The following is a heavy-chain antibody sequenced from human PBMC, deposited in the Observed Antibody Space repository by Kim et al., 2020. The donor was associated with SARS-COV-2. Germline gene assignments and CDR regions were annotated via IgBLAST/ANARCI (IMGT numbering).Heavy chain of an antibody. D-gene: IGHD6-6*01. CDR3: AKGEAARSLRTGMDV. CDR1: GFTFSSYG. Sequence: GGSLRLSCAASGFTFSSYGMHWVRQAPVKGLEWVAVISYDGSNKYYADSVKGRFTISRDNSKNTLYLQMNSLRAEDTAVYYCAKGEAARSLRTGMDVWG. J-gene: IGHJ6*02. CDR2: ISYDGSNK. V-gene: IGHV3-30*18.